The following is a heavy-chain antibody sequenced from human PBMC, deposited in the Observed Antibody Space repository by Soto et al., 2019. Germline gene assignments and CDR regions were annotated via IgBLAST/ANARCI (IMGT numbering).Heavy chain of an antibody. D-gene: IGHD2-2*01. CDR1: GGTFSSYA. V-gene: IGHV1-69*01. J-gene: IGHJ6*02. CDR3: ARSQGSTTSLEIYYYYYYGMDV. Sequence: QVQLVQSGAEVKKPGSSVKVSCKASGGTFSSYAISWVRQAPGQGLEWMGGIIPISGTASYAQKFQCRVTITADESTSTAYMELSSLRSEDTAVYYCARSQGSTTSLEIYYYYYYGMDVWGQGTTVTVSS. CDR2: IIPISGTA.